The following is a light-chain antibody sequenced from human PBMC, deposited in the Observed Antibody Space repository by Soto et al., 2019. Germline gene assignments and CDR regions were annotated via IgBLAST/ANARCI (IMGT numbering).Light chain of an antibody. CDR3: QQYLYSPLT. CDR1: QSVRSSH. J-gene: IGKJ4*01. Sequence: EIVLTQSPVTLSLSPGERATLSCRASQSVRSSHLAWYQQKPGQAPRLLIFGSYSRAPDIPDRFSGSGSGKDFTLTISRLESEDFAVYYCQQYLYSPLTFGGGTKVEIK. CDR2: GSY. V-gene: IGKV3-20*01.